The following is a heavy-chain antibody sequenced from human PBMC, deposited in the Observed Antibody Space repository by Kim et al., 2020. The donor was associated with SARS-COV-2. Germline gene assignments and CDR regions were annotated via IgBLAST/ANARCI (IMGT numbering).Heavy chain of an antibody. CDR2: IAANAAST. J-gene: IGHJ6*02. V-gene: IGHV3-23*01. D-gene: IGHD7-27*01. CDR1: GFTFSNHA. Sequence: GGSLRLSCVASGFTFSNHAMRWVRQAPGKGLQWVSSIAANAASTAYADSVKGRFTISRDNTKNTLFLQMNGLGAEDTALYYCARDLHWAMDVWGQGTKVTVSS. CDR3: ARDLHWAMDV.